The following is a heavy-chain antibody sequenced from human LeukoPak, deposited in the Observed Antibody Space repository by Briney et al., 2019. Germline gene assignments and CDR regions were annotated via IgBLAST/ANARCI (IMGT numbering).Heavy chain of an antibody. Sequence: TGGSLRLSCAASRFTFSGYEMNWVRQAPGKGLEWISYITGSGSTKYYADSLKGRFTISRDNAKKSLYLQMNSLRAEDTAIYYCARSKDTETDAFDIWGQGTMVTVSS. J-gene: IGHJ3*02. CDR1: RFTFSGYE. CDR3: ARSKDTETDAFDI. V-gene: IGHV3-48*03. CDR2: ITGSGSTK.